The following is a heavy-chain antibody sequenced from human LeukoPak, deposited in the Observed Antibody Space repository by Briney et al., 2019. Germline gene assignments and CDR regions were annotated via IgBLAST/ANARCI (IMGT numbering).Heavy chain of an antibody. V-gene: IGHV4-4*07. CDR1: GGSISSYY. CDR3: ARGGYYYDSSGAFDI. J-gene: IGHJ3*02. Sequence: SETLSLTCTVSGGSISSYYWSWIRQPAGKGLEWIGRIYTSGSTNYNPSLKRRVTISVDTSKNQFSLKLSSVTAADTAVYYCARGGYYYDSSGAFDIWGQGTMVTVSS. CDR2: IYTSGST. D-gene: IGHD3-22*01.